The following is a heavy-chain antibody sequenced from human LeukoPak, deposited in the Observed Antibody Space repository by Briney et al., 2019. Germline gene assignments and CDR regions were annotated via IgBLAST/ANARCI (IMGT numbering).Heavy chain of an antibody. V-gene: IGHV3-66*02. CDR3: ARGEGVVCVGYFDY. CDR2: IYRGGST. CDR1: GFTFSSNY. D-gene: IGHD3-10*01. Sequence: AGSLSLSCAASGFTFSSNYMSWVRQPPGKGLEWVSEIYRGGSTYYTDSLKGRFTISGDNSKNPLYLQMNSLTAADTAVYYCARGEGVVCVGYFDYWGQGTLVTVSS. J-gene: IGHJ4*02.